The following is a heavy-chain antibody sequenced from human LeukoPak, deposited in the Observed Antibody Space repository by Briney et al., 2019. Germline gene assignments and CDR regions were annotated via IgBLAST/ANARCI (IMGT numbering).Heavy chain of an antibody. V-gene: IGHV3-7*01. Sequence: PGGSLRLSCAASGFTFSSYWMSWVRQAPGKGLEWVANIKQDGSEKYYVDSVKGRFTISRDNAKNSLYLQMNSLRAEDTAVYYCARECISEIVVAAQHYYFDLGVRGTVATVSVA. CDR3: ARECISEIVVAAQHYYFDLGV. J-gene: IGHJ6*04. CDR1: GFTFSSYW. CDR2: IKQDGSEK. D-gene: IGHD2-2*01.